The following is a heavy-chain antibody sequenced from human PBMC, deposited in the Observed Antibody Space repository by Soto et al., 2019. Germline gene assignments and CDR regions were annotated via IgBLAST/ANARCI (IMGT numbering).Heavy chain of an antibody. V-gene: IGHV3-64D*08. D-gene: IGHD4-17*01. Sequence: GGSLRLSCSASGFTFSSYAMHWVRQAPGKGLEYVSAISSNGGSTYYADSVKGRFTISRDNSKNTLYLQMSSLRAEDTAVYYCVRPRYHDYGDYVDAFDIWGQGTMVTVSS. CDR1: GFTFSSYA. CDR2: ISSNGGST. J-gene: IGHJ3*02. CDR3: VRPRYHDYGDYVDAFDI.